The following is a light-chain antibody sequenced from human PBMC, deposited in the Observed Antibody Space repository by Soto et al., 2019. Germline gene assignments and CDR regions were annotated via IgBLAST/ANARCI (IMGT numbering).Light chain of an antibody. CDR1: HDISTY. V-gene: IGKV1-9*01. CDR3: QQLNTLPFT. J-gene: IGKJ5*01. Sequence: DIHLTQSPSLLSSSLGDRVTITFLASHDISTYLAWYQQKPGKAPKLMIYEASTLQSGVPSRFSGSGSGTEFTLTISGLLPEDFATYHCQQLNTLPFTFGQGTRLEI. CDR2: EAS.